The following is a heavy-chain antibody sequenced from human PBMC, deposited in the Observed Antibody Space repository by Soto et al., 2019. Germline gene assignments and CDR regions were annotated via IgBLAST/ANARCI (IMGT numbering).Heavy chain of an antibody. CDR3: AKARLARRYFDF. J-gene: IGHJ4*02. CDR1: GFSFRSFA. D-gene: IGHD1-20*01. Sequence: PGWSLRLSCAASGFSFRSFAMHWVRQAPGKGLEWVALVSSDGGNENYADSAKGRFTISRDNSANVLYLDMNSLRAEDTGIYYCAKARLARRYFDFWCQGARVTVAS. V-gene: IGHV3-30*18. CDR2: VSSDGGNE.